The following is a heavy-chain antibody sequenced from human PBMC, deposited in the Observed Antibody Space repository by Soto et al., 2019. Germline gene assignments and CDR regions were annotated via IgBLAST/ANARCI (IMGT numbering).Heavy chain of an antibody. CDR1: GYTFANYD. D-gene: IGHD2-15*01. CDR3: ARMIRDCSGGRCQYYFDY. Sequence: ASVKVSCKASGYTFANYDINWVRQATGQGLEWMGWMNPNTGNIGYAQKFQGRVTMTRNTSITTGYMELSSLRSEDTAMYYCARMIRDCSGGRCQYYFDYWGQGTLVTVSS. J-gene: IGHJ4*02. CDR2: MNPNTGNI. V-gene: IGHV1-8*01.